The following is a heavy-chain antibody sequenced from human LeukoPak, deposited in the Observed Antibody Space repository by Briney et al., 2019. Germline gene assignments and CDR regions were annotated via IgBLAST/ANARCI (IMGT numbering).Heavy chain of an antibody. J-gene: IGHJ5*02. V-gene: IGHV4-31*03. D-gene: IGHD2-2*01. Sequence: PSETLSLTCTVSGGSISSGGYYWSWIRQHPGKGLEWIGYIYYSGSTYYNPSLKSRVTISVDTSKNQFSLKLSSVTAADAAVYYCARGRRDIVVVPATSWFDPWGQGTLVTVSS. CDR2: IYYSGST. CDR1: GGSISSGGYY. CDR3: ARGRRDIVVVPATSWFDP.